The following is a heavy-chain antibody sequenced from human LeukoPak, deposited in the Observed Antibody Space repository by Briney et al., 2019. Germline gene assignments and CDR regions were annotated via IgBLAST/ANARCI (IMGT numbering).Heavy chain of an antibody. J-gene: IGHJ4*02. Sequence: ASVKVSCKASGYTFTSYYVHWVRQASGQGLEWVGIINPSDGTTTYAQKFQGRLTMTRDTSTSTVYMELSSLRSEDTAVYYCARGYPMDWNYFNYWGQGTLVTVSS. V-gene: IGHV1-46*01. CDR2: INPSDGTT. CDR3: ARGYPMDWNYFNY. CDR1: GYTFTSYY. D-gene: IGHD3/OR15-3a*01.